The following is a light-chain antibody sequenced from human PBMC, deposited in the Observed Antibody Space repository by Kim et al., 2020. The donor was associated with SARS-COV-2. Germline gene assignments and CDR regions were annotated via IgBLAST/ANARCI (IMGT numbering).Light chain of an antibody. CDR3: HQYHTWPYS. CDR1: ESVRAS. CDR2: GAS. J-gene: IGKJ2*03. Sequence: SASPGETVPLSCGATESVRASLAWYQQRPGQAPTPHIYGASTRATGIPARFTGSGCGSQFTLTIRGLQSEDFAVYHCHQYHTWPYSFGRGTKLEIK. V-gene: IGKV3-15*01.